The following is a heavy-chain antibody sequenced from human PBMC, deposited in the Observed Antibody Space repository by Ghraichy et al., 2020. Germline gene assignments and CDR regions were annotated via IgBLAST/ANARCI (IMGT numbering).Heavy chain of an antibody. J-gene: IGHJ4*02. V-gene: IGHV4-34*01. CDR3: ARFWSGYLGY. CDR2: INHSGST. D-gene: IGHD3-3*01. CDR1: GGSFSGYY. Sequence: SETLSLTCAVYGGSFSGYYWSWIRQPPGKGLEWIGEINHSGSTNYNPSLKSRVTISVDTSKNQFSLKLSSVTAADTAVYYCARFWSGYLGYWGQGTLVTVSS.